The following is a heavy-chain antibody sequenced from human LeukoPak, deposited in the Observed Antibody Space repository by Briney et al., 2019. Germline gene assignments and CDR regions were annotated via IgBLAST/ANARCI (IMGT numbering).Heavy chain of an antibody. V-gene: IGHV4-4*07. CDR1: GGSISSYY. J-gene: IGHJ4*02. CDR2: IYTSGST. CDR3: ARGRSSRPYYYGSGSYYNNPPFDY. Sequence: SETLSLTCTVSGGSISSYYWSWIRQPAGKGLEWIGRIYTSGSTNYNPSLKSRVTMSVDTSKNQFSLKLSSVTAADTAVYYCARGRSSRPYYYGSGSYYNNPPFDYWGQGTLVTVSS. D-gene: IGHD3-10*01.